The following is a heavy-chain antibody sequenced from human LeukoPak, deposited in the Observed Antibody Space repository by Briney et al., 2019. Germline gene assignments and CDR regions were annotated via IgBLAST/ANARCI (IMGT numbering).Heavy chain of an antibody. J-gene: IGHJ6*02. V-gene: IGHV3-21*01. CDR2: ISSRSSYI. Sequence: GGSLRLSCAASGFTFSSYSMNWVRQAPGKGLEWVSSISSRSSYIYYADSVKGRFTISRDNAKNSLYLQMNSLRAEDTAVYYCASRYYASGSYQFWGQGTTVTVSS. CDR3: ASRYYASGSYQF. CDR1: GFTFSSYS. D-gene: IGHD3-10*01.